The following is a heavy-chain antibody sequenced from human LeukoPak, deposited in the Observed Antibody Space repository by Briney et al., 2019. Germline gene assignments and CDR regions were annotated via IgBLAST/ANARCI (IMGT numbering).Heavy chain of an antibody. CDR2: IYYSGST. J-gene: IGHJ4*02. Sequence: PSETLSLTCTVSGGSISSYYWSWIRQPPGKGLEGIGYIYYSGSTNYNTALKSRVTISVDTSKNQFSLKLSSVTAADTAVYYCARQTGSGLFSLPGGQGTLVTVSS. V-gene: IGHV4-59*08. CDR3: ARQTGSGLFSLP. D-gene: IGHD3-10*01. CDR1: GGSISSYY.